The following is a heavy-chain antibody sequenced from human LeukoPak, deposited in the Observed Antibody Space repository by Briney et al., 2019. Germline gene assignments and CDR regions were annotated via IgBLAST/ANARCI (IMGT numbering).Heavy chain of an antibody. J-gene: IGHJ4*02. Sequence: ASVKVSCKASGGSFSSSVITWVRQAPGQGLEWMGRIIPVLGVSNFAQKFQGRVTITADKSTNTAHMELSSLRSEDTAVYYCARVSGEGIQLWLFIDYWGQGTLVTVSS. V-gene: IGHV1-69*04. CDR3: ARVSGEGIQLWLFIDY. CDR1: GGSFSSSV. D-gene: IGHD5-18*01. CDR2: IIPVLGVS.